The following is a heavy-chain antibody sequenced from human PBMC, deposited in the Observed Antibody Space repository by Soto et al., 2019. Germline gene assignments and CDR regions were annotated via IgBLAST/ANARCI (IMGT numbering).Heavy chain of an antibody. J-gene: IGHJ5*02. D-gene: IGHD2-2*01. Sequence: SETLSLTCSVSGDSISKTTSYWGWIRQPPGKGLEWIGTIYHSGSTYYNPSLMSRVTLSVDKSKNQFSLELNSVTAADTAVYYCARRVGSCSGTSCNGWFDPWGQGTLVTVSS. CDR2: IYHSGST. CDR3: ARRVGSCSGTSCNGWFDP. V-gene: IGHV4-39*01. CDR1: GDSISKTTSY.